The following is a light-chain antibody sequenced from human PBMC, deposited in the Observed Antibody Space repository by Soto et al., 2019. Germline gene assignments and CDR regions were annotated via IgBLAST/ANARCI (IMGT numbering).Light chain of an antibody. V-gene: IGKV3-20*01. J-gene: IGKJ1*01. CDR3: HQDGPSPGWT. Sequence: IVLTQSPGPLSLSPGDRATLSCRGNQSGSASFLAWHQQKPGQAPRLLIYAASTRAAGIPDRFSGSGSGADFPLTISRLEPEDFAVYYCHQDGPSPGWTFGKGTKVEIK. CDR2: AAS. CDR1: QSGSASF.